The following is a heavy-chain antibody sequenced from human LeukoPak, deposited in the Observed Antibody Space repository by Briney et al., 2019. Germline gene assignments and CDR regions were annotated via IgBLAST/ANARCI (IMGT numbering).Heavy chain of an antibody. CDR2: INANTGNP. CDR3: ARDFPARDWFFDL. J-gene: IGHJ2*01. Sequence: ASVKVSCKASGYTFTSYAMNWVRQAPGQGLEWMGWINANTGNPTYAQGFTGRFVFSLDTSVSTAYPQISSLKAEDTAVYYCARDFPARDWFFDLWGRGTLVTVSS. V-gene: IGHV7-4-1*02. CDR1: GYTFTSYA.